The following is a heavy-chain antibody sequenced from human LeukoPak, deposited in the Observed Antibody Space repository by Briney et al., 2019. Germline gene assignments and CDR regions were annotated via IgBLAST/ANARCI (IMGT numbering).Heavy chain of an antibody. CDR3: ASSVYSGSPTKSFDY. CDR2: IHSGGVT. V-gene: IGHV3-53*01. CDR1: GFTFSSQY. J-gene: IGHJ4*02. D-gene: IGHD2-21*01. Sequence: GGSLRLSCAASGFTFSSQYMNWVRQAPGKGLEWVSVIHSGGVTYYADSVKGRFTISRDNSKNILYLQMDSLRADDTAIYYCASSVYSGSPTKSFDYWGRRTLITVSS.